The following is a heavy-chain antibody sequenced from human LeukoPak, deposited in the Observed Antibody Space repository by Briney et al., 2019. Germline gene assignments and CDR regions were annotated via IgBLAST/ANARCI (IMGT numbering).Heavy chain of an antibody. J-gene: IGHJ1*01. Sequence: GGSLRLSCAASGFTFSSYGMHWVRQAPGKGLEWVAVISYDGSIKYYADSVKGRFTISRDNSKNTLYLQMNSLRAEDTAVYYCAKETHDYSLLGYFQHWGQGTLVTVSS. CDR3: AKETHDYSLLGYFQH. CDR1: GFTFSSYG. CDR2: ISYDGSIK. D-gene: IGHD4-4*01. V-gene: IGHV3-30*18.